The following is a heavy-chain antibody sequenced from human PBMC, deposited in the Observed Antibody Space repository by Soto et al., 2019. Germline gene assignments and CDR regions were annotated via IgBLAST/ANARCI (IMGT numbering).Heavy chain of an antibody. CDR1: GGSISSYY. CDR3: ARHRIGYCSGGSCNPNYYYYMDV. J-gene: IGHJ6*03. CDR2: IYYSGST. D-gene: IGHD2-15*01. Sequence: SETLSLTCTVSGGSISSYYWSWIRQPPGKGLEWIGYIYYSGSTNYNPSLKSRVTISVDTSKNQFSLKLSSVTAADTAVYYCARHRIGYCSGGSCNPNYYYYMDVWGKGTTVTVSS. V-gene: IGHV4-59*08.